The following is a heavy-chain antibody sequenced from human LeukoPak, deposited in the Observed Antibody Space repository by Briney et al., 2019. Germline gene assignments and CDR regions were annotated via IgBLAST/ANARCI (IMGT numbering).Heavy chain of an antibody. J-gene: IGHJ3*02. CDR2: IYYSGST. D-gene: IGHD3-10*01. CDR1: GGSISSYY. Sequence: TSETLSLTCTVSGGSISSYYWSWIRQPPGKGLEWIGYIYYSGSTNYNPSLKSRVTISVDTSKNQFSLKLSSVTAADTAVYYCARAEVITMVRGDIFPSAFDIWGQGTMVTVSS. CDR3: ARAEVITMVRGDIFPSAFDI. V-gene: IGHV4-59*01.